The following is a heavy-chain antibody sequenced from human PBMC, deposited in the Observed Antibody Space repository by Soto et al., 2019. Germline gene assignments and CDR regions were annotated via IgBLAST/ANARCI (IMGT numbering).Heavy chain of an antibody. D-gene: IGHD1-26*01. CDR1: GFTFSSYS. V-gene: IGHV3-48*01. Sequence: GGSLRLSCAASGFTFSSYSMNWVRQAPGKGLERVSYISSNSSTIYYADSVKGRFTISRDNAKNTLYLQMNSLRAEDTAVYYCARDSPIVGATRSYYGMDVWGQGTTVTVSS. J-gene: IGHJ6*02. CDR2: ISSNSSTI. CDR3: ARDSPIVGATRSYYGMDV.